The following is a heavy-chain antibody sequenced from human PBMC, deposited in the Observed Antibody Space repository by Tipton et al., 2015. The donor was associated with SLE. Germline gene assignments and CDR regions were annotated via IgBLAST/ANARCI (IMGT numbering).Heavy chain of an antibody. V-gene: IGHV4-34*01. Sequence: TLSLTCSAYGGSFNVFNGYYCSWFRQPPGKGLEWIGEINQSGSTNYNPSLKSRVTISVDTSKNQFSLRVSSVTAADTAVYYCARVSQGHSGYEWAGHFDHWGQGTLVTVSS. D-gene: IGHD5-12*01. CDR1: GGSFNVFNGYY. CDR3: ARVSQGHSGYEWAGHFDH. J-gene: IGHJ4*02. CDR2: INQSGST.